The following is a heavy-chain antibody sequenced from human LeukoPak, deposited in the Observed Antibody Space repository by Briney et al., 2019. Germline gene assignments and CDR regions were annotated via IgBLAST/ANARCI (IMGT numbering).Heavy chain of an antibody. CDR2: ISWNSVNI. Sequence: GRSLRLSCAASGFTLDDYAMHWVRQAPGKGLEWVSGISWNSVNIGYADSVKGRFTISRDNAKNSLYLQMNSLRAEDMALYYCAKGTMVVVAVGDYFDYWGQGTLVTVSS. CDR3: AKGTMVVVAVGDYFDY. V-gene: IGHV3-9*03. J-gene: IGHJ4*02. CDR1: GFTLDDYA. D-gene: IGHD3-22*01.